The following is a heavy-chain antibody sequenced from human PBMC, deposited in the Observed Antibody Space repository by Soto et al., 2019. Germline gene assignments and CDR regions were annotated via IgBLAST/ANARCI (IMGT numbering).Heavy chain of an antibody. V-gene: IGHV3-23*01. CDR3: AKVRVGATIGVFDY. Sequence: EVQLLESGGGLVQPGGSLRLSCAASGFTFSSYAMSWVRQAPGKGLEWVSGISGNGGSTYYAGSVKGRFTISRDNSKNTLYVQMNSLRAEDTAVYYCAKVRVGATIGVFDYWGQGTLVSVSS. CDR2: ISGNGGST. CDR1: GFTFSSYA. D-gene: IGHD1-26*01. J-gene: IGHJ4*02.